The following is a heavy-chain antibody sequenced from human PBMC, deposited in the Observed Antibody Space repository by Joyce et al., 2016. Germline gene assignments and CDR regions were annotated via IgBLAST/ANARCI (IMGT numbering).Heavy chain of an antibody. CDR3: ARSGSYGLWYFDL. D-gene: IGHD4-17*01. CDR1: GGSIRTSSYF. CDR2: IYFSGKS. J-gene: IGHJ2*01. Sequence: QQQLQESGPGLVKPSETLSLTCIVSGGSIRTSSYFWGWIRPPPGKGLDWLGSIYFSGKSYQNPSLKGRVIISVDTSKNQFSLKLGSVTAADTAVYYCARSGSYGLWYFDLWGRGTLVSVSS. V-gene: IGHV4-39*01.